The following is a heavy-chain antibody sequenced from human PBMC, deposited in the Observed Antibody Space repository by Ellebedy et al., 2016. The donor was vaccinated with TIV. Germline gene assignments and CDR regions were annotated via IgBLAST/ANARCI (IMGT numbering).Heavy chain of an antibody. Sequence: GESLKISCAASGFSVADSNMSWVRLAPGKGLEWVATIQQDGTKKYYVDSVKGRFTISRGNAENSLYLQMNSLRAEDTAVYYCARADGMAPYYCHYMDVWGKGTTVTVSS. J-gene: IGHJ6*03. CDR2: IQQDGTKK. CDR3: ARADGMAPYYCHYMDV. V-gene: IGHV3-7*01. CDR1: GFSVADSN. D-gene: IGHD5-24*01.